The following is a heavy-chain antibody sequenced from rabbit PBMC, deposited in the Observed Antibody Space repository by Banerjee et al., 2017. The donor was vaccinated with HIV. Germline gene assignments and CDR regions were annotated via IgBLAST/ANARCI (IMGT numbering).Heavy chain of an antibody. D-gene: IGHD8-1*01. CDR1: GFSFSSSYY. J-gene: IGHJ4*01. CDR3: ARDLGAGSSYWDL. Sequence: QSLEESGGDLVKPGASLTLTCTASGFSFSSSYYMCWVRQAPGKGLEWIACIYGGSSRNTHYASWAKGRFTISQISSTTVTLQMTSLTAADTATYFCARDLGAGSSYWDLRGPGTLVTVS. V-gene: IGHV1S40*01. CDR2: IYGGSSRNT.